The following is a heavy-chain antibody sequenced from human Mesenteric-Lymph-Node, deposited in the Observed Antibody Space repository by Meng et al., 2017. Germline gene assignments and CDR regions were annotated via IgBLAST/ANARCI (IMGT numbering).Heavy chain of an antibody. D-gene: IGHD2-8*01. CDR3: AREVGRPDCTNTKCSNYFDS. CDR2: VSYDGSYD. J-gene: IGHJ4*02. Sequence: GESLRLSYAASGNTFGSHAMHWVRQAPGKGLEWVAVVSYDGSYDLYADSVKGRFTISRDNSKNTLYLQMRSLRLEDTAVYHCAREVGRPDCTNTKCSNYFDSWGRGSLVTVSS. CDR1: GNTFGSHA. V-gene: IGHV3-30*04.